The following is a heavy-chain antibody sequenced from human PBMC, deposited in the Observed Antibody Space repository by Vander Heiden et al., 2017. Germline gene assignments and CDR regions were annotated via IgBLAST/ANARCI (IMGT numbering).Heavy chain of an antibody. CDR2: IYDTGDT. CDR1: SGAIRSYY. V-gene: IGHV4-59*08. Sequence: QVQLQESGPGLVKPSETLSLTCTVSSGAIRSYYWSWIRQPPGQGLEWIGYIYDTGDTNYNPSLRSRVTMSVDTSKNRFSLKLSSVTAADTAVYYCARRGEPFDYWGQGTLGTVSS. J-gene: IGHJ4*02. D-gene: IGHD3-16*01. CDR3: ARRGEPFDY.